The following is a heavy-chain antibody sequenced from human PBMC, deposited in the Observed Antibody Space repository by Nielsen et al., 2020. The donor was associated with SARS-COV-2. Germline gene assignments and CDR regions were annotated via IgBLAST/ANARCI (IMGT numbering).Heavy chain of an antibody. CDR2: IIPTLGAA. CDR3: ASDGNTDGWNVTAY. J-gene: IGHJ4*02. Sequence: SAKVSCKASGGAFSNFAITWVRQAPGQGLEGMGGIIPTLGAANSEQKFQGRVTIAADASTTTAYMELSSLRSEDTAIYYCASDGNTDGWNVTAYWGQGTVVTVSS. D-gene: IGHD1-1*01. CDR1: GGAFSNFA. V-gene: IGHV1-69*13.